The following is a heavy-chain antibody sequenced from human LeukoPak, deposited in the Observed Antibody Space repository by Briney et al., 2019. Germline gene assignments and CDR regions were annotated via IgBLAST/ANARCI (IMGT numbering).Heavy chain of an antibody. V-gene: IGHV3-30*03. Sequence: GRSLRLSCAASGFTFSSYGMHWVRQAPGKGLEWVAVISYDGSNKYYADSVKGRFTISRDNSKNTLYLQMNSLRAEDTAVYYCATCLGFGELLSWGQGTLVTVSS. CDR2: ISYDGSNK. J-gene: IGHJ5*02. CDR1: GFTFSSYG. CDR3: ATCLGFGELLS. D-gene: IGHD3-10*01.